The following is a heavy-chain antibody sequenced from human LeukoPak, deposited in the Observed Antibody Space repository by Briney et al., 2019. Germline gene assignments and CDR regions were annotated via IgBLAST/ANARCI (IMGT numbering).Heavy chain of an antibody. J-gene: IGHJ4*02. Sequence: GGSLRLSCAASGFTFSSYGMHWVRQAPGKGLEWVAVISYDGSNKYYADSVKGRFTISRDNSKNTLYLQMNSLRAEDTAVYYCARGVPLFDYWGQGTLVTVSS. V-gene: IGHV3-30*03. D-gene: IGHD3-10*01. CDR1: GFTFSSYG. CDR3: ARGVPLFDY. CDR2: ISYDGSNK.